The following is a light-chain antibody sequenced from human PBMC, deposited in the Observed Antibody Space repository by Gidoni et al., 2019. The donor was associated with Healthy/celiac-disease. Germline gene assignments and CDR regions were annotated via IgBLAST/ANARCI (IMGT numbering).Light chain of an antibody. CDR3: QQRSNWPPYT. CDR1: QSVSSY. V-gene: IGKV3-11*01. Sequence: ELVFTQSPVPLSLSPGERTTLSCRASQSVSSYLAWYQQKPGQAPRLLIYDASNMATGVPARFSGSGSGTDFTLTISSLEPEDFAVYYCQQRSNWPPYTFGQGTKLEIK. CDR2: DAS. J-gene: IGKJ2*01.